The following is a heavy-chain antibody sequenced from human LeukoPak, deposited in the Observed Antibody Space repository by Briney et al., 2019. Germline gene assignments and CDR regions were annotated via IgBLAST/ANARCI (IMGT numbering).Heavy chain of an antibody. CDR1: GFTFSSFA. CDR3: AKDPRGVGARGS. J-gene: IGHJ5*02. CDR2: ISGSGDDT. D-gene: IGHD1-26*01. Sequence: GGSLRLSCAASGFTFSSFAMTWVRQAPGKGLEWVSGISGSGDDTYYADSVKGRFTISRDNSGNTLYLQMHSLRLEDTAVYYCAKDPRGVGARGSWGQGTLVAVSS. V-gene: IGHV3-23*01.